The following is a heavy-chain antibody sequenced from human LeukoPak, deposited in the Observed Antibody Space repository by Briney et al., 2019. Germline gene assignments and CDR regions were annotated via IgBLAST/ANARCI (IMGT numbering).Heavy chain of an antibody. CDR1: GFTFSSYS. V-gene: IGHV3-48*01. J-gene: IGHJ4*02. Sequence: GGSLRLSCAASGFTFSSYSMNWVRQAPGKGLEWISYIRSSGSAIFYADSVKGRFTLSRDNARNSLYLQMNSLRAEDTAVYYCAKGYYDWRRYYFDYWGQGTLVTVSS. D-gene: IGHD5-12*01. CDR2: IRSSGSAI. CDR3: AKGYYDWRRYYFDY.